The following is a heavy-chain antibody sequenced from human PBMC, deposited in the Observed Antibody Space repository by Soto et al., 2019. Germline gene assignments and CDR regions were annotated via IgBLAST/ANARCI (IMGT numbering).Heavy chain of an antibody. J-gene: IGHJ4*02. V-gene: IGHV1-24*01. D-gene: IGHD3-16*01. CDR1: GYTLTELS. CDR2: FDPEDGET. Sequence: ASVKVSCQVSGYTLTELSMHWVRQAPGKGLEWMGGFDPEDGETNYAQKFQGRVTMTEDTSTDTAYMELSSLRSEDTVFYFFAIDFGGGVQGADATFVNWGKGTLATVTS. CDR3: AIDFGGGVQGADATFVN.